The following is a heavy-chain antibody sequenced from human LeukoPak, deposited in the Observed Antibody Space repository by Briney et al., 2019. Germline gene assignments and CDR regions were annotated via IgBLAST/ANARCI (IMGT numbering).Heavy chain of an antibody. J-gene: IGHJ4*02. CDR2: ISGSGAST. V-gene: IGHV3-23*01. CDR3: ARGRYYYDSSGYYSPPYFDY. CDR1: GITITTYA. Sequence: GGSLRLSCAASGITITTYAMSWVRQAPGKGLEWVSGISGSGASTYYADSVRGRFTISRDDSKNTLYLQMNSLRAEDTAVYYCARGRYYYDSSGYYSPPYFDYWGQGTLVTVSS. D-gene: IGHD3-22*01.